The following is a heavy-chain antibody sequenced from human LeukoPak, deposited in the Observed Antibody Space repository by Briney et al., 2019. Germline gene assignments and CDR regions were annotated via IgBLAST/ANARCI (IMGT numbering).Heavy chain of an antibody. CDR1: GGSIISGSYY. V-gene: IGHV4-61*02. J-gene: IGHJ4*02. Sequence: SETLSLTCTVSGGSIISGSYYWSWIRQPAGKGLEWIGRIYTSGSTNYNPSLKSRVTISVDTSKNQFSLKLSSVTAADTAVYYCAREECSSTSCYVFDYWGQGTLVTVSS. D-gene: IGHD2-2*01. CDR2: IYTSGST. CDR3: AREECSSTSCYVFDY.